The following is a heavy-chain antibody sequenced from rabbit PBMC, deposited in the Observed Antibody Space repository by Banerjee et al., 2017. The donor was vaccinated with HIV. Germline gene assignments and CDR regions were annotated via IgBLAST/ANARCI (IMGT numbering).Heavy chain of an antibody. CDR3: ARVDAGSNYAWNL. Sequence: QEQLKESGGGLVQPGGSLKLSCKASGFPFSRRYWVFWVRQAPGKGLEWIACIYGGSSGYTHYASWAKGRFTISKISSTTVTLQMTSLTAADTATYFCARVDAGSNYAWNLWGPGTLVTVS. CDR1: GFPFSRRYW. J-gene: IGHJ4*01. D-gene: IGHD8-1*01. CDR2: IYGGSSGYT. V-gene: IGHV1S45*01.